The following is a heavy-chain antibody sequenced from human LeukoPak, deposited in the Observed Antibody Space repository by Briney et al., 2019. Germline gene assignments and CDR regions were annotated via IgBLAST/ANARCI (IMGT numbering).Heavy chain of an antibody. Sequence: ASVKVSCKASGGTFSSYAISWVRQAPGQGLEWMGGIIPIFGAANYAQKFQGRVTITTDESTSTAYMELSSLRSEDTAVYYCARGVEYSSSGDAFDIWGQGTMVTVSS. J-gene: IGHJ3*02. CDR1: GGTFSSYA. CDR2: IIPIFGAA. CDR3: ARGVEYSSSGDAFDI. D-gene: IGHD6-6*01. V-gene: IGHV1-69*05.